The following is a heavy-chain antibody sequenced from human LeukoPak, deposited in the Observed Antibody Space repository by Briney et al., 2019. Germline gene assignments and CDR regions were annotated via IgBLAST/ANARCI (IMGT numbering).Heavy chain of an antibody. CDR2: IYHSGST. CDR1: GGSISSGGSS. V-gene: IGHV4-30-2*01. CDR3: ARAPKVAAWDY. J-gene: IGHJ4*02. Sequence: SQTLSLTCAVSGGSISSGGSSWSWIRQPPGKGLEWIRYIYHSGSTYYNPSLKSRVTISVDRSKNQFSLKLSSVTAADTAVYYCARAPKVAAWDYWGQGTLVTVSS. D-gene: IGHD2-15*01.